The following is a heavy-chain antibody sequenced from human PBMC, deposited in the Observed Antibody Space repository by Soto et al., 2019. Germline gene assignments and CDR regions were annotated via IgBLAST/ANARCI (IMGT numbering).Heavy chain of an antibody. CDR2: IIPIFGTA. D-gene: IGHD2-21*02. V-gene: IGHV1-69*06. Sequence: ASVKVSCKASGGTFSSYAISWVRQAPGQGLEWMGGIIPIFGTANYAQKFRGRVTITADKSTSTAYMELSSLRSEDTAVYYCARGGVVTATPNYFDYWGQGTLVTVSS. J-gene: IGHJ4*02. CDR3: ARGGVVTATPNYFDY. CDR1: GGTFSSYA.